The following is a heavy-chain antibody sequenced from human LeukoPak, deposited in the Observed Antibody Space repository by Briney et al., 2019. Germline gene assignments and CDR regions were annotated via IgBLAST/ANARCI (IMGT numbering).Heavy chain of an antibody. V-gene: IGHV3-64D*09. Sequence: GGSLRLSCSASGFTLSSYAMHWVRQAPGKGLGYVSVISSNGGSTYYADSVKGRFTISRDNSKNTLYLQMSSLRAEDTAVYYCVKTLISVAGTGAFDIWGQGTVVTVSS. CDR3: VKTLISVAGTGAFDI. D-gene: IGHD6-19*01. CDR1: GFTLSSYA. J-gene: IGHJ3*02. CDR2: ISSNGGST.